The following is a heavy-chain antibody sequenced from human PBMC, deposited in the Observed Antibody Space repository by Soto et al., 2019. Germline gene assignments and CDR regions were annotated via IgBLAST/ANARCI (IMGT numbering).Heavy chain of an antibody. D-gene: IGHD2-2*02. V-gene: IGHV4-61*01. J-gene: IGHJ6*02. Sequence: SETLSLTCTVSGGSVSSDTPYWSWIRQPPGKRLEWIGFIYSSGSTNYNPSLKSRVTMSVDTSKNQFSLKLRSVIVADTAVYHCARFVRSCSGTTCYTRADVWGQGTTVTVSS. CDR3: ARFVRSCSGTTCYTRADV. CDR2: IYSSGST. CDR1: GGSVSSDTPY.